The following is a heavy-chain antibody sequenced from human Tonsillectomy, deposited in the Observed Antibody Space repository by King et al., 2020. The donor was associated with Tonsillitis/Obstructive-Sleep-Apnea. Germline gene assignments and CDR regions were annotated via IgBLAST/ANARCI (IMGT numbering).Heavy chain of an antibody. Sequence: QLVQSGGGLIQPGGSLRLSRAASGVTVSSNYMSWVRQAPGKGLEWVSVIYSGGSTYYADSVKGRFTISRDNSKNTLYLQMNSLRAEDTAVYYCARILRTKESYYYMDVWGKGTTVTVSS. J-gene: IGHJ6*03. CDR3: ARILRTKESYYYMDV. CDR2: IYSGGST. V-gene: IGHV3-53*01. CDR1: GVTVSSNY. D-gene: IGHD2-8*01.